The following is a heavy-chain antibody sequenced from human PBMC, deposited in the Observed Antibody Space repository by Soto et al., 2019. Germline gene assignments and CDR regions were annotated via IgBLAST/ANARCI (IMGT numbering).Heavy chain of an antibody. Sequence: EVQLLESGGGLVQPGGSLRLSCAASGFTFSSYAMSWVLQAPGKGLEWVSAISGSGGSTYYADSVKGRFTISRDNSKNTLYLQMNSLRAEDTAVYYCAKDPTVTRGPIDYWGQGTLVTVSS. CDR2: ISGSGGST. V-gene: IGHV3-23*01. CDR1: GFTFSSYA. D-gene: IGHD4-17*01. J-gene: IGHJ4*02. CDR3: AKDPTVTRGPIDY.